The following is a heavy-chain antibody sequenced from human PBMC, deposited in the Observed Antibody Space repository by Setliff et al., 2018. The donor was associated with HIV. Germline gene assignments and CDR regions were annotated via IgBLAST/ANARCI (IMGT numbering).Heavy chain of an antibody. J-gene: IGHJ4*02. CDR2: IKTKTQRGRT. CDR3: VTGVGTSSVDY. V-gene: IGHV3-15*01. CDR1: GFTFSNSW. D-gene: IGHD3-22*01. Sequence: GGSLRLSCAASGFTFSNSWMTWVRQAPGKGLEWVGRIKTKTQRGRTDYAAPAKGRFIISRDDSKNTLYLQMNSLRSEDTAVYYCVTGVGTSSVDYWGQGTMVTVSS.